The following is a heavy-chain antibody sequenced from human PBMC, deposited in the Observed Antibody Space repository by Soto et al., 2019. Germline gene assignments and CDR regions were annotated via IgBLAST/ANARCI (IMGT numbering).Heavy chain of an antibody. CDR1: GFTFSSYA. CDR2: ISGSGGST. J-gene: IGHJ4*02. D-gene: IGHD2-15*01. Sequence: LSLTCAASGFTFSSYAMSWVRQAPGKGLEWVSAISGSGGSTYYADSVKGRFTISRDNSKNTLYLQMNSLRAEDTAVYYCAKDQYCSGGSCYPFDYWGQGTLVTVSS. V-gene: IGHV3-23*01. CDR3: AKDQYCSGGSCYPFDY.